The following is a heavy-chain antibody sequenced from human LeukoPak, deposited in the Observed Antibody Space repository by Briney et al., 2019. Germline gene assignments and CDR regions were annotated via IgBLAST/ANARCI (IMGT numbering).Heavy chain of an antibody. J-gene: IGHJ4*02. CDR1: GGSISSYY. V-gene: IGHV4-4*07. D-gene: IGHD2-2*02. Sequence: SETLSLTCTVSGGSISSYYWSWIRQPAGKGLEWIGRVYTTGSTNYNPSLKSRVTMSVGTSKNQFSLKLSSVTAADTAVYYCARLIGYCSSTSCYSSYYFDYWGQGTLVTVSS. CDR3: ARLIGYCSSTSCYSSYYFDY. CDR2: VYTTGST.